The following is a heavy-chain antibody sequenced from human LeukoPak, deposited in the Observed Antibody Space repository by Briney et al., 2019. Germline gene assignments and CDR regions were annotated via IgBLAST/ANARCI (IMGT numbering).Heavy chain of an antibody. D-gene: IGHD4-17*01. CDR2: INPNSGGT. J-gene: IGHJ4*02. Sequence: ASVTVSCKASGYTFAGYYMHWVRQAPGQGIEWMGWINPNSGGTNYAQKFQGRVTMTRDTSISTAYMELSRLRSDDTAVYYCARSKSHGDYINWGQGTLVTVSS. CDR1: GYTFAGYY. V-gene: IGHV1-2*02. CDR3: ARSKSHGDYIN.